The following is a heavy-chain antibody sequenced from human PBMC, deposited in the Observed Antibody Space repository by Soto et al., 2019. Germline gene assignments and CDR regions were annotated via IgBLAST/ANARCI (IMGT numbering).Heavy chain of an antibody. CDR3: AKDWAGYCSSTSCSQDAFDI. CDR1: GFTFSSYA. Sequence: LRLSCAASGFTFSSYAMSWVRQAPGKGLEWVSAISGSGGSTYYADSVKGRFTISRDNSKNTLYLQMNSLRAEDTAVYYCAKDWAGYCSSTSCSQDAFDIWGQGTMVTVSS. V-gene: IGHV3-23*01. J-gene: IGHJ3*02. D-gene: IGHD2-2*01. CDR2: ISGSGGST.